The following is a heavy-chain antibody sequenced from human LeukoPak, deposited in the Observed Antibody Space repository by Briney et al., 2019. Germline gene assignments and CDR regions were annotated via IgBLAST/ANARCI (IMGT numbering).Heavy chain of an antibody. J-gene: IGHJ4*02. CDR3: ASPSHSSGYYGLFDY. CDR1: GGSISSSSYY. CDR2: IYYSGST. Sequence: SETLSLTCTVSGGSISSSSYYWGWIRQPPGKGLEWIGSIYYSGSTYYNPSLKSRVTISVDTSKNQFSLKLSSVTAADTAVYYCASPSHSSGYYGLFDYWGQGTLVTVSS. D-gene: IGHD3-22*01. V-gene: IGHV4-39*01.